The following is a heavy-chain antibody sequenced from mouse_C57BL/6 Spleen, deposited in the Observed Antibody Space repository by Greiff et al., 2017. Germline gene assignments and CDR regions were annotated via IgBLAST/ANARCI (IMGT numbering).Heavy chain of an antibody. CDR3: TTTVVATQFDY. CDR2: IYPGNSDT. J-gene: IGHJ2*01. D-gene: IGHD1-1*01. Sequence: VQLQQSGTVLARPGASVKMSCKTSGYTFTSYWMHWVKQRPGQGLEWIGAIYPGNSDTSYNQKFKGKAKLTAVTSASTAYMELSSLTNEDSAVYSCTTTVVATQFDYWGQGTTLTVSS. V-gene: IGHV1-5*01. CDR1: GYTFTSYW.